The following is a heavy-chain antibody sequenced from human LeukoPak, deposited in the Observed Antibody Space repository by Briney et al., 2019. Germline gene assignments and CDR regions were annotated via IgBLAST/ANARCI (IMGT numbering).Heavy chain of an antibody. V-gene: IGHV1-18*01. CDR1: GYTFTSYG. Sequence: GASVKVSCKASGYTFTSYGISWVRQAPGQGLEWMGWISAYNGNTNYAQKLQGRVTMTTDTSTSTAYMELRSLRSDDTAVYYCARDQYCSGGSCYGALTIYLPYYYYYGMDVWGQGTTVTVSS. CDR2: ISAYNGNT. CDR3: ARDQYCSGGSCYGALTIYLPYYYYYGMDV. J-gene: IGHJ6*02. D-gene: IGHD2-15*01.